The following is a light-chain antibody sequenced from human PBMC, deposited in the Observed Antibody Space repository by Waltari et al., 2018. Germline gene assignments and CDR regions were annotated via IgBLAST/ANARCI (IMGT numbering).Light chain of an antibody. V-gene: IGLV2-11*01. Sequence: QSALTQPRSVSGSPGQSVTLSCTGTSSAIGGYKYVSWSQQHPGKAPNPVIYDVDKRPSGVPDRFSGSKAGNTASLTISGLQTDDEADYYCCSYAGRYTSVFGGGTRVTVL. CDR1: SSAIGGYKY. CDR2: DVD. CDR3: CSYAGRYTSV. J-gene: IGLJ2*01.